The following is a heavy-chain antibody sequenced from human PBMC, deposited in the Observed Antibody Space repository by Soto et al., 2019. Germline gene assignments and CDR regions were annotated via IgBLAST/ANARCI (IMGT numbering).Heavy chain of an antibody. D-gene: IGHD6-13*01. J-gene: IGHJ6*02. CDR3: AKDRYSRAYYYGMDV. Sequence: AGTLTLSCAASGFTFSIYALSWVRQAPGKGLEWVSSISHSGGSTYYADSVKGRFTISRDNATNAVYLEMYSVRGDDTAVYYCAKDRYSRAYYYGMDVWGQGTTVTVSS. CDR1: GFTFSIYA. V-gene: IGHV3-23*01. CDR2: ISHSGGST.